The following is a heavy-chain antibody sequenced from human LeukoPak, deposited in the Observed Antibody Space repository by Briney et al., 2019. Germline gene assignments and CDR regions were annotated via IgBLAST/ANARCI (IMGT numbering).Heavy chain of an antibody. V-gene: IGHV4-59*01. D-gene: IGHD3/OR15-3a*01. CDR1: GGSISRYS. CDR2: IFYSGST. CDR3: ARGPRADFWTGYYNWFGP. J-gene: IGHJ5*02. Sequence: PSETLSLTCTVSGGSISRYSWSWIRQPPGKGLEWIGDIFYSGSTDYNPSLKSRVSISVDTSKNQFSLKLNSVTAADTAVYYCARGPRADFWTGYYNWFGPWGQGTLVTVSS.